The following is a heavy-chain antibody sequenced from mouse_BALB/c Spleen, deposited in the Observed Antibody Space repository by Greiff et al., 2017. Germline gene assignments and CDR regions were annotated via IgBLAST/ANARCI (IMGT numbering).Heavy chain of an antibody. CDR3: ARDHYYGSSYWYFDV. CDR2: IRNKANGYTT. Sequence: EVMLVESGGGLVQPGGSLRLSCATSGFTFTDYYMSWVRQPPGKALEWLGFIRNKANGYTTEYSASVKGRFTISRDNSQSILYLQMNALRAEDTAIYYCARDHYYGSSYWYFDVWGAGTTVTVSS. J-gene: IGHJ1*01. D-gene: IGHD1-1*01. CDR1: GFTFTDYY. V-gene: IGHV7-3*02.